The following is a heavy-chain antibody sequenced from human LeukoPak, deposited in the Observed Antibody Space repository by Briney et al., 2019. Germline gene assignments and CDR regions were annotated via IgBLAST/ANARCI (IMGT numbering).Heavy chain of an antibody. CDR3: AKDETQKGAYHYYYGVDV. V-gene: IGHV3-30*18. Sequence: GGSLRLSCAASGFTFSSYGMHWVRQAPGKGLEWVAVISYDGSNKYYADSVKGRFTISRDNSKNTLYLQMNGLRAEDTAVYYCAKDETQKGAYHYYYGVDVWGQGTTVTVSS. CDR2: ISYDGSNK. J-gene: IGHJ6*02. CDR1: GFTFSSYG. D-gene: IGHD3-16*01.